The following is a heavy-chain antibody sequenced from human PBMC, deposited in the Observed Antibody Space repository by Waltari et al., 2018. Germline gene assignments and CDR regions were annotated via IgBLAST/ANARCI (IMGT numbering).Heavy chain of an antibody. V-gene: IGHV3-64*01. CDR3: ARSRRGTAEVNAFDV. D-gene: IGHD5-18*01. CDR1: GFAFSSYA. CDR2: ISSDGINT. J-gene: IGHJ3*01. Sequence: EVQLVESGGGLVQPGGSPRLSCAASGFAFSSYALHWVRQAPGKGLEYVSAISSDGINTYYTNSVKGRFKISRDNSKNTLYLQMGSLRPEDMAVYYCARSRRGTAEVNAFDVWGQGTMVTVSS.